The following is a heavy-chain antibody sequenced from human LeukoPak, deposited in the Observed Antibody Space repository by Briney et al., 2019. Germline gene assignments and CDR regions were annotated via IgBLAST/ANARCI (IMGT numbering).Heavy chain of an antibody. CDR3: ARDIHDSSGYYYDY. Sequence: GGSLRLSCVASGFSFSVYTMNWVRQAPGKGLEWISAVSASGDKTYYADSVKGRFTVSRDNSKDTLYLHMNSLRAEDTALYYCARDIHDSSGYYYDYWGQGTLVTVSS. CDR2: VSASGDKT. V-gene: IGHV3-23*01. J-gene: IGHJ4*02. D-gene: IGHD3-22*01. CDR1: GFSFSVYT.